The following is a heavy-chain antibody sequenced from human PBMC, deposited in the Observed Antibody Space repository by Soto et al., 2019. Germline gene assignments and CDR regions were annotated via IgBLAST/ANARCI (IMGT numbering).Heavy chain of an antibody. D-gene: IGHD2-2*02. V-gene: IGHV5-51*01. CDR3: ARRLADCSSTSCYTPDYYYYGMDV. CDR1: GYSFTSYW. Sequence: GESLKISCKGSGYSFTSYWIGWVRQMPGKGLEWMGIIYPGDSDTRYSPSFQGQVTISADKSISTAYLQWSSLKASDTAMYYCARRLADCSSTSCYTPDYYYYGMDVCGQGTTVTVSS. J-gene: IGHJ6*02. CDR2: IYPGDSDT.